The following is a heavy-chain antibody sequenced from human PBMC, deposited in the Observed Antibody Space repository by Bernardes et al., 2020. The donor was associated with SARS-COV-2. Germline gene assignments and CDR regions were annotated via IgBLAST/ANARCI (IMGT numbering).Heavy chain of an antibody. CDR3: ARDKGAPNSYYYYGMDV. V-gene: IGHV4-59*01. Sequence: LSLTCSVFGGSISSYYWSWIRQSPGKGLEWIGYVYYSGSTSYNPSLKRRVTILLDTSKNQFSLRLSSVTAADTAVYYCARDKGAPNSYYYYGMDVWGQGTTVSVSS. J-gene: IGHJ6*02. CDR1: GGSISSYY. CDR2: VYYSGST.